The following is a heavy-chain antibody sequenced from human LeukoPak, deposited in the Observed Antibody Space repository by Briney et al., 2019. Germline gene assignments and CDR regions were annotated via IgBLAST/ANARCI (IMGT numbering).Heavy chain of an antibody. Sequence: ASVKVSCKASGYTFTGYYMHWVRQAPGQGLEWMGQINPNSGGTNYAQKFQGRVTMTRDTSISTAYMELSRLRSDDTAVYYCARGYVEMATMGQGYWGQGTLVTVSS. CDR1: GYTFTGYY. CDR2: INPNSGGT. CDR3: ARGYVEMATMGQGY. D-gene: IGHD5-24*01. V-gene: IGHV1-2*06. J-gene: IGHJ4*02.